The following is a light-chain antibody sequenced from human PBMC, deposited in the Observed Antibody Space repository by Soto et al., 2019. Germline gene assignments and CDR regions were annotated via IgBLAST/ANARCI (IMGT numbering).Light chain of an antibody. CDR2: GAS. V-gene: IGKV1-9*01. CDR3: NQFKSYPLT. CDR1: QGIDSH. Sequence: DIQLTQSPSFLSASVGDRVTITCRASQGIDSHLAWYQQKPGKAPNLLIYGASTLQTGVPSRFSGSRYGTEFSLTISSLQPEDYATYYCNQFKSYPLTIGGGTKVEIK. J-gene: IGKJ4*01.